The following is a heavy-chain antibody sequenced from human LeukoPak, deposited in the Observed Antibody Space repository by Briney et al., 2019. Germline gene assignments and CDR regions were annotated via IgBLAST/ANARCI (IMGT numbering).Heavy chain of an antibody. D-gene: IGHD3-22*01. CDR2: IKPDGSEK. Sequence: GGSLRLSCAAAGFTFSSYWMTWVRQASGKGLEWVANIKPDGSEKYYVDSVKGRFTISRDNAKNSLYLQMNSLRAEDTAVYYCARAGTMIVVINNLGDGFDIWGQGTMVTVSS. J-gene: IGHJ3*02. V-gene: IGHV3-7*01. CDR1: GFTFSSYW. CDR3: ARAGTMIVVINNLGDGFDI.